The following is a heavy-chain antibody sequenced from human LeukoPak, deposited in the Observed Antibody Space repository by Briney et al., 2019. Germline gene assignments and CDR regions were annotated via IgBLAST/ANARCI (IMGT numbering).Heavy chain of an antibody. Sequence: GGSLRLSCAASGFTFSSYGMHWVRQAPGKGLEWVAFIRYDGSNKYYADSVKGRFTISRDNSKNTLYLQMNSLRAEDTAVYYCAKDRFRYSYGYYFDYWGQGTLVTVSS. V-gene: IGHV3-30*02. CDR1: GFTFSSYG. D-gene: IGHD5-18*01. J-gene: IGHJ4*02. CDR3: AKDRFRYSYGYYFDY. CDR2: IRYDGSNK.